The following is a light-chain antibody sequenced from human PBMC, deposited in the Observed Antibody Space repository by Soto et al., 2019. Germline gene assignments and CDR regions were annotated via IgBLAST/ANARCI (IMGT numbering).Light chain of an antibody. CDR2: AAS. Sequence: DIQLTQSPSSLSASVGDRVTITCRTSHGISNYLAWYQQKPGKVPRLLIYAASILQSGVPSRFSGSGSGTDFTLTISSLQPEDVATYYCQKFNSAPWTFGHGTKVEI. V-gene: IGKV1-27*01. CDR3: QKFNSAPWT. J-gene: IGKJ1*01. CDR1: HGISNY.